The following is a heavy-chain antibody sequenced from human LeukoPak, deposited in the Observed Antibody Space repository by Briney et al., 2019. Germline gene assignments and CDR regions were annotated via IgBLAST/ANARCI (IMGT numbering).Heavy chain of an antibody. V-gene: IGHV3-9*01. CDR3: AKAYYYDNFFDY. J-gene: IGHJ4*02. CDR1: GFTFDDYA. Sequence: PGRSLRLSCAASGFTFDDYAMHWVRHAPGKGLEWVSGISWNSGSIGYADSVKGRFTISRDNAKNFLYLQMNSLRAEDTALYYCAKAYYYDNFFDYWGQGTLVTVSS. CDR2: ISWNSGSI. D-gene: IGHD3-22*01.